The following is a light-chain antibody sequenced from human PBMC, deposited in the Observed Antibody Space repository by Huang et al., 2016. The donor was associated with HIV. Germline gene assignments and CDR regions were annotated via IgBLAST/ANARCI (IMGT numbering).Light chain of an antibody. Sequence: VMTQSPLSLPVTPGQPASISCNSSQRLLHSDGHPLLDWYLQSPGQSPQLLSFLGSNRAPGVSDRFSGSGSGTAFTLEISRVEADDVGVYYCMQGLQTPPTFGQGTKVEI. CDR2: LGS. CDR1: QRLLHSDGHPL. CDR3: MQGLQTPPT. J-gene: IGKJ2*01. V-gene: IGKV2-28*01.